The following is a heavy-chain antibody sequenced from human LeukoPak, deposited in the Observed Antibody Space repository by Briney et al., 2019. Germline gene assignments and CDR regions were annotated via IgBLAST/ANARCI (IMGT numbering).Heavy chain of an antibody. CDR1: GGSISSGSYY. CDR2: IYTSGST. D-gene: IGHD2-2*01. V-gene: IGHV4-61*02. J-gene: IGHJ4*02. CDR3: ASLGYCSSTSCYAGGFDY. Sequence: PSETLSLTCTVSGGSISSGSYYWSWIRQPAGKGLEWIGRIYTSGSTNYNPSLKSRVTISVDTSKNQFSLKLSSVTAADTAVYYCASLGYCSSTSCYAGGFDYWGQGTLVTVSS.